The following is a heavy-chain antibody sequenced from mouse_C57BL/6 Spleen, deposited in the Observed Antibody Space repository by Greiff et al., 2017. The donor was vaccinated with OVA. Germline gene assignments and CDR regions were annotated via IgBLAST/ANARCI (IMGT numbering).Heavy chain of an antibody. V-gene: IGHV1-15*01. CDR3: TRSVYYGSSYRYFDY. CDR2: IDPETGGT. D-gene: IGHD1-1*01. J-gene: IGHJ2*01. Sequence: QVQLQQSGAELVRPGASVTLSCKASGYTFTDYEMHWVKQTPVHGLEWIGAIDPETGGTAYNQKFKGKAILTADKSSSTAYMELRSLASEDSAVYYCTRSVYYGSSYRYFDYWGQGTTLTVSS. CDR1: GYTFTDYE.